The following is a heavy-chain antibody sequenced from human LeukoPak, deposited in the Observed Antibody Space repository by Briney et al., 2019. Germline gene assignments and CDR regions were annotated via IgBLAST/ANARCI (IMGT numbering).Heavy chain of an antibody. Sequence: GGSLRLSCAASGFTFSSYGMHWVRQAPGKGLEWVAVIWYDGSNKYYADSVKGRFTISRDNSKNTLHLQMNSLRAEDTAVYYCAKAMVRGAAVGYYYMDVWGKGTTVTVSS. CDR1: GFTFSSYG. J-gene: IGHJ6*03. CDR3: AKAMVRGAAVGYYYMDV. D-gene: IGHD3-10*01. CDR2: IWYDGSNK. V-gene: IGHV3-33*06.